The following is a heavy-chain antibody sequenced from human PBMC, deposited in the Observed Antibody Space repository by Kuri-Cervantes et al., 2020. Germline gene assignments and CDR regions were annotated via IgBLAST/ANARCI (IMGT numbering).Heavy chain of an antibody. CDR2: IYYSGST. D-gene: IGHD2-15*01. CDR1: GGSFSGSYY. J-gene: IGHJ4*02. CDR3: ARDVPYCSGGSCYSFIDY. V-gene: IGHV4-61*01. Sequence: SETLSLTCAVYGGSFSGSYYWSWIRQPPGKGLEWIGYIYYSGSTNYNPSLKSRVTISVDTSKNQFSLKLSSVTAADTAVYYCARDVPYCSGGSCYSFIDYWGQGTLVTVSS.